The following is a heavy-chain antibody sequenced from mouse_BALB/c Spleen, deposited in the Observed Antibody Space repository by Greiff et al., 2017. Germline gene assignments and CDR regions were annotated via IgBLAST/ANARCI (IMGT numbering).Heavy chain of an antibody. V-gene: IGHV6-6*02. Sequence: EVKLMESGGGLVQPGGSMKLSCVASGFTFSNYWMNWVRQSPEKGLEWVAEIRLKSNNYATHYAESVKGRFTISRDDSKSSVYLQMNNLRAEDTGIYYCTPGNYAMDYWGQGTTLTVSS. CDR3: TPGNYAMDY. CDR1: GFTFSNYW. J-gene: IGHJ2*01. D-gene: IGHD2-1*01. CDR2: IRLKSNNYAT.